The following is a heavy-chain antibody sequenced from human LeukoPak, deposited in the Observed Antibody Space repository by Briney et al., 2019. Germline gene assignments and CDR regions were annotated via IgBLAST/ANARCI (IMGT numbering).Heavy chain of an antibody. D-gene: IGHD5-18*01. J-gene: IGHJ4*02. CDR2: IYYSGST. CDR3: ARRIQLWLVFDY. Sequence: PSETLSLTCTVSGGSISSYYWSWLRQPPGKGLEWIGSIYYSGSTYYNPSLKSRVTISVDTSKNQFSLKLSSVTAADTAVYYCARRIQLWLVFDYWGQGTLVTVSS. V-gene: IGHV4-39*01. CDR1: GGSISSYY.